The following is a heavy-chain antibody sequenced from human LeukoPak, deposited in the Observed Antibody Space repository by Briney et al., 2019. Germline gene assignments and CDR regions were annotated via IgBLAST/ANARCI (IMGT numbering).Heavy chain of an antibody. V-gene: IGHV3-7*03. D-gene: IGHD1-26*01. J-gene: IGHJ4*02. CDR2: INQDASSK. Sequence: GGSLRLSCAASGLTISTHWMSWVRQAPGKGLEWVANINQDASSKRYVDSVKGRFTVSRDNAKIPLYLQMTSLRDEDTAVYHCARYSGSYYSFEYWGQGTLVAVSS. CDR3: ARYSGSYYSFEY. CDR1: GLTISTHW.